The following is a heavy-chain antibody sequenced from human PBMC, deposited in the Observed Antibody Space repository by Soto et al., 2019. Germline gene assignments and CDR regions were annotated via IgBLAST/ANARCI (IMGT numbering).Heavy chain of an antibody. Sequence: ASVKVSCKASGGTFSSYTISWVRQAPGQGLEWMGRIIPILGIANYAQKFQGRVTITADKSTSTAYMGLSSLRSEDTAVYYCAREGLGYCSGGSCYRNTGWFDPWGQGTLVTVSS. V-gene: IGHV1-69*04. CDR2: IIPILGIA. J-gene: IGHJ5*02. CDR1: GGTFSSYT. D-gene: IGHD2-15*01. CDR3: AREGLGYCSGGSCYRNTGWFDP.